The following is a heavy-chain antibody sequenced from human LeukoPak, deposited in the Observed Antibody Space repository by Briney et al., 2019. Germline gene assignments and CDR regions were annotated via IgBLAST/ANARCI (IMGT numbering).Heavy chain of an antibody. CDR1: GFTFSDYY. J-gene: IGHJ4*02. V-gene: IGHV3-11*01. CDR2: ISSSGSTI. Sequence: GSLRLSCAASGFTFSDYYMSWIRQAPGKGLEWVSYISSSGSTIYYADSVKGRFTISRVNAKNSLYLQMNSLRAEDTAVYYCARAGVRLRDYYFDYWGQGTLVTASS. D-gene: IGHD3-16*01. CDR3: ARAGVRLRDYYFDY.